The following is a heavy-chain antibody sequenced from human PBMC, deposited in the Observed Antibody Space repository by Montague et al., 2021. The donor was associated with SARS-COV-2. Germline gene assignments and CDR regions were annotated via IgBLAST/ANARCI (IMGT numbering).Heavy chain of an antibody. J-gene: IGHJ6*03. V-gene: IGHV4-39*01. D-gene: IGHD3-3*01. Sequence: SETLSLTCTVSGGSISSSSHYWGWIRQPPGKGLEWIGSIYYSGSTYYNPSLKSRVTISADTSKNQFSLKLSSVTAADTAVFYCARHSGDYTIFGVVIYYMDVWDKGTTVTVSS. CDR2: IYYSGST. CDR3: ARHSGDYTIFGVVIYYMDV. CDR1: GGSISSSSHY.